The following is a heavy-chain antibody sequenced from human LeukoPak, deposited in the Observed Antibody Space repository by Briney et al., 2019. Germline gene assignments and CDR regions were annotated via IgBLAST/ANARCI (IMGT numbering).Heavy chain of an antibody. CDR1: GVAFSGYW. V-gene: IGHV3-74*01. CDR3: ARDPKYGDLDY. Sequence: GGSLRLSCAAFGVAFSGYWMNWVRQAPGKGLGWVARINSDGSSTSHADSVKGRFTISRDNAKNTLYLQMNSLRVDDTAVYYCARDPKYGDLDYWGLGTLVTVSS. CDR2: INSDGSST. D-gene: IGHD4-17*01. J-gene: IGHJ4*02.